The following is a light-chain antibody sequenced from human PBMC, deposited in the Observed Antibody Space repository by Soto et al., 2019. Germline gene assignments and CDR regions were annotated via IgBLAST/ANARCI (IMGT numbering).Light chain of an antibody. Sequence: DVQMTQSPSTLSASVGDRVTITCRARQNIDNWLAWYQQKPRKAPKLLIYKASSLESGVPSRFSGSGSGTEFTLTISSLEPDDFATYHCQQYNSYSVPSFGQGTKVEIK. CDR3: QQYNSYSVPS. CDR1: QNIDNW. V-gene: IGKV1-5*03. J-gene: IGKJ1*01. CDR2: KAS.